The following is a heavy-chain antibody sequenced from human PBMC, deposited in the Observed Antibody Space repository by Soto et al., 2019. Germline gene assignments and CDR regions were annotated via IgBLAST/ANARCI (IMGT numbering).Heavy chain of an antibody. J-gene: IGHJ4*02. Sequence: QVQLQESGPGLVKPSETLSLTCTVSGGSISSYYWSWIRQPPGKGLEWIGYIYYSGSTNYNPSLKSRVTISVDTSNNQFSLQVSSVTAADTAVYYCARVGISDILTGYANYYFDYWGQGTLVTVSS. V-gene: IGHV4-59*01. CDR1: GGSISSYY. CDR3: ARVGISDILTGYANYYFDY. D-gene: IGHD3-9*01. CDR2: IYYSGST.